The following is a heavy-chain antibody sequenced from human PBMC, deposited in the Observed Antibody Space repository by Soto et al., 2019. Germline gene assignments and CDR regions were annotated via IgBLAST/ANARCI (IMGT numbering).Heavy chain of an antibody. J-gene: IGHJ4*02. Sequence: GASVKVSCKASGYTFTNYGISWVRQAPGQGLEWMGWISAYNGNTNYAQKLQGRVTMTTDTSTSTAYMELRSLRSDDTAVYYCARVGTYCTSHQCFDYWGQGTLVTVSS. CDR1: GYTFTNYG. CDR2: ISAYNGNT. CDR3: ARVGTYCTSHQCFDY. D-gene: IGHD2-8*01. V-gene: IGHV1-18*01.